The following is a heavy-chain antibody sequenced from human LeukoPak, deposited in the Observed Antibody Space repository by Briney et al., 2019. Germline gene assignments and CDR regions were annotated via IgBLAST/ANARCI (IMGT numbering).Heavy chain of an antibody. CDR3: AKDNWGEWLLPY. D-gene: IGHD3-3*01. Sequence: PSETLSLTCTVSGGSINDYYWSWIRQPPGKGLEWVGYIYFSGSTNYDPSLKSRVNISLDTSKNQFSLRLSSVTAADTAVYYCAKDNWGEWLLPYWGQGTLVTVSS. CDR1: GGSINDYY. CDR2: IYFSGST. V-gene: IGHV4-59*12. J-gene: IGHJ4*02.